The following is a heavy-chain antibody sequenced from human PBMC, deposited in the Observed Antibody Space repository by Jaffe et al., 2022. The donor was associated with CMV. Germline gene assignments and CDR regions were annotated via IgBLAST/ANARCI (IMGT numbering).Heavy chain of an antibody. V-gene: IGHV3-66*01. J-gene: IGHJ4*02. CDR3: ARGVEDSTVSHFLDY. CDR2: MYSGGST. Sequence: EVKVVESGGGLVQPGESLRLSCAASGFIVSDNYMNWVRQAPGKGPEWVSVMYSGGSTYYADSVKGRFTISRDTSKNTVSLQMNSLRDEDTGVYYCARGVEDSTVSHFLDYWGQGILVTVSS. D-gene: IGHD2-2*01. CDR1: GFIVSDNY.